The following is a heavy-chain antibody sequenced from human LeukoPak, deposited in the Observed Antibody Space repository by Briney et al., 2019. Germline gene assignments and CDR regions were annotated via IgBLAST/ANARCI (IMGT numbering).Heavy chain of an antibody. CDR2: IYHSGST. Sequence: SQTPSLTCAVSGGSISSGGYSWSWIRQPPGKGLEWIGYIYHSGSTYYNPSLKSRVTISVDRSKNQFSLKLSSVTAADTAVYYCARESLGYFDYWGQGTLVTVSS. V-gene: IGHV4-30-2*01. D-gene: IGHD3-16*01. CDR1: GGSISSGGYS. CDR3: ARESLGYFDY. J-gene: IGHJ4*02.